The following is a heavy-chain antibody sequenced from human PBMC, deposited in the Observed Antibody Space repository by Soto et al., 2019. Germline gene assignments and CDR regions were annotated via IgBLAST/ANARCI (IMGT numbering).Heavy chain of an antibody. V-gene: IGHV1-3*01. CDR2: INAGNGNT. CDR1: GYTFTSYA. CDR3: ARGGLALMDF. D-gene: IGHD3-16*01. Sequence: QVQLVQSGADVKKPGASVKVSCKASGYTFTSYAMHWVRQAPGQRLAWMGWINAGNGNTKYSQKFQGRVTITRDTSASTAYMEMSSMRCGETAVYYCARGGLALMDFWGHGPTVTVSS. J-gene: IGHJ6*02.